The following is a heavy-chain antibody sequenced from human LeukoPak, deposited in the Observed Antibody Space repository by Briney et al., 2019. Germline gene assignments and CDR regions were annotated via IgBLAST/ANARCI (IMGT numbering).Heavy chain of an antibody. CDR1: GFSFSDYS. Sequence: GGSLRLSCVASGFSFSDYSMNWVRQVPGKGLEWVPYISSGSGSISYADSVKGRLTISRDNAKNSLYLQMSDLRAEDTAVYYCARDRYVSGWADFDYWGQGTLVTVSS. CDR3: ARDRYVSGWADFDY. J-gene: IGHJ4*02. D-gene: IGHD6-19*01. CDR2: ISSGSGSI. V-gene: IGHV3-48*04.